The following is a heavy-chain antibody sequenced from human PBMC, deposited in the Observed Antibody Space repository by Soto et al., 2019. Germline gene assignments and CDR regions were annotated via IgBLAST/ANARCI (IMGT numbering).Heavy chain of an antibody. CDR3: AATAYDFWSGYYHDSYYYGMDV. V-gene: IGHV1-58*01. CDR2: IVVGSGNT. CDR1: GFTFTSSA. D-gene: IGHD3-3*01. Sequence: ASVKVSCKASGFTFTSSAVQWVRQARGQRLEWIGWIVVGSGNTNYAQKFQERVTITRDMSTSTAYMELSSLRSEDTAVYYCAATAYDFWSGYYHDSYYYGMDVWGQGTTVTVSS. J-gene: IGHJ6*02.